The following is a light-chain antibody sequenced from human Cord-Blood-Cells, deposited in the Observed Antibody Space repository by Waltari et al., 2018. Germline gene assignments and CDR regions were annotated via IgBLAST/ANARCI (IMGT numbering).Light chain of an antibody. CDR3: QAWDSSTVV. V-gene: IGLV3-1*01. CDR2: QDR. Sequence: SYQLTQPPSVSVSPGQTASITCSGDKLWDTYAGCYQQKPGQSPVLVIYQDRKRPSGIPERFSGSNSGNTATLTISGTQAMDEADYYCQAWDSSTVVFGGGTKLTVL. J-gene: IGLJ2*01. CDR1: KLWDTY.